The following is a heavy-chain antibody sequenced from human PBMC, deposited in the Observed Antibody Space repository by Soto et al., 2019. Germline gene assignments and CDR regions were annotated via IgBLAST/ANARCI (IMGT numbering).Heavy chain of an antibody. J-gene: IGHJ6*03. CDR2: ITTSGGNT. CDR3: AGRYCTNGVCYTNYYYYIDV. CDR1: GFTFSTYA. D-gene: IGHD2-8*01. V-gene: IGHV3-23*01. Sequence: GGSLRLSCAASGFTFSTYAMILVRQAPGKGLEWVSTITTSGGNTYYADSVQGRFTISRDNSKNTLYLQMNSLRAEDTAVYYCAGRYCTNGVCYTNYYYYIDVWGKGTTVTVSS.